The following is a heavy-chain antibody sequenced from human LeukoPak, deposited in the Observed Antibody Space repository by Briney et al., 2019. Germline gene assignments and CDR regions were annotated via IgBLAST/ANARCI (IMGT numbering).Heavy chain of an antibody. J-gene: IGHJ3*02. CDR3: ARCFLEWLSTDDAFDI. CDR2: ISGSGGST. Sequence: GGSLRLSCAASGFTFSSYAMSWVRQAPGKGLEWVSAISGSGGSTYYADSVKGRFTISRYNSKNTLYLQMNSLRAEDTAVYYCARCFLEWLSTDDAFDIWGQGTMVTVSS. D-gene: IGHD3-3*01. V-gene: IGHV3-23*01. CDR1: GFTFSSYA.